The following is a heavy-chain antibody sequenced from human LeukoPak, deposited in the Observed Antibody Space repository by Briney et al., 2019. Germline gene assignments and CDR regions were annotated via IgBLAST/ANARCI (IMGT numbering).Heavy chain of an antibody. CDR1: GGSIRSGNYY. Sequence: SQTLSLTCSVSGGSIRSGNYYCSWIPQPAGKGLEGIERIYTSASTNYNPSLKSRVTISVDTSKNQFYLKLSPVTAADTAVYYCAATGYGSRYYCYYDMDVLGQGTTVTVCS. CDR3: AATGYGSRYYCYYDMDV. J-gene: IGHJ6*02. CDR2: IYTSAST. V-gene: IGHV4-61*02. D-gene: IGHD4-17*01.